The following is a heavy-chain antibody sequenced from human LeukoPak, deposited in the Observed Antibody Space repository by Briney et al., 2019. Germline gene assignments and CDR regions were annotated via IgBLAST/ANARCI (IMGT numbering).Heavy chain of an antibody. CDR1: GGSISSFY. Sequence: PSETLSLTCTVSGGSISSFYWSWIRQPPGKGLEWIGYIYYSGSSNYNPSLKSRVTMSVDTSKNQFSLKLSSVTAADTAMYYCARAAAGNGFDIWGQGTVVTVSS. D-gene: IGHD6-13*01. CDR3: ARAAAGNGFDI. CDR2: IYYSGSS. V-gene: IGHV4-59*01. J-gene: IGHJ3*02.